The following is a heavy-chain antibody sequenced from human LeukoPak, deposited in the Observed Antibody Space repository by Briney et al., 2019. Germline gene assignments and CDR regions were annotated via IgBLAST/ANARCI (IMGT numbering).Heavy chain of an antibody. Sequence: AGGSLRLSCAASGFAVNTNYVSWVRQAPGKGLEWVSVIYSGGTTYYADSVEGRFTISRDNSKNTLYLLMNSLEAEDTAVYYCARPDYGSGTYYEYWGQGVLVTVSS. D-gene: IGHD3-10*01. V-gene: IGHV3-53*01. J-gene: IGHJ4*02. CDR2: IYSGGTT. CDR3: ARPDYGSGTYYEY. CDR1: GFAVNTNY.